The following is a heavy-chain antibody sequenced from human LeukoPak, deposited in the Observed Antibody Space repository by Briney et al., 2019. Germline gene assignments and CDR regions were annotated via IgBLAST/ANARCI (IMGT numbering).Heavy chain of an antibody. D-gene: IGHD1-1*01. CDR3: ARGGSSWNDRLDPDY. V-gene: IGHV1-46*01. CDR2: INPSGGST. Sequence: ASVKVPCKASGYTFTSYYMHWVRQAPGQGLEWTGIINPSGGSTSYAQKFQGRVTMTRDTSTSTVYMELSSLRSEDTAVYYCARGGSSWNDRLDPDYWGQGTLVTVSS. J-gene: IGHJ4*02. CDR1: GYTFTSYY.